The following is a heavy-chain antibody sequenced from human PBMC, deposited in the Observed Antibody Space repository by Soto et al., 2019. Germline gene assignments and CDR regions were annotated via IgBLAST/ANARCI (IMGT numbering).Heavy chain of an antibody. CDR1: GGSISSYY. D-gene: IGHD5-12*01. CDR3: ARGGGYDMGDDAFDI. Sequence: SETLSLTCTVSGGSISSYYWSWIRQPPGKGLEWIGFIYYSGSTNYNSSLKSRVTISVDTSKNQFSLKLSSVTAADTAVYYCARGGGYDMGDDAFDIWGQGTMVTVSS. CDR2: IYYSGST. J-gene: IGHJ3*02. V-gene: IGHV4-59*01.